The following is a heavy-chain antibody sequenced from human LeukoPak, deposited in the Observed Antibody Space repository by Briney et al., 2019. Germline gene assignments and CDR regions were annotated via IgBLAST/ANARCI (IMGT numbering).Heavy chain of an antibody. CDR1: GYTFTSYY. CDR2: INPSGGST. J-gene: IGHJ5*02. Sequence: GASVKVSCKASGYTFTSYYMHWVRLAPGQGLEWMGIINPSGGSTSYAQKFQGRVTMTRDTSTSTVYMELSSLRSEDTAVYYCARDREPITSFDPWGQGTLVTVSS. V-gene: IGHV1-46*01. CDR3: ARDREPITSFDP. D-gene: IGHD5-24*01.